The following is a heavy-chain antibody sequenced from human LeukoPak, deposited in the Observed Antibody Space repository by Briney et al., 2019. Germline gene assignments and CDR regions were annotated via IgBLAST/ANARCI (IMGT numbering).Heavy chain of an antibody. CDR2: ISSSRGYI. J-gene: IGHJ4*02. V-gene: IGHV3-21*01. CDR3: ARDTLTWRSGWYDY. Sequence: GGSLRLSRAASGFTFSSYSMSWVRQAPGKGLEWVSSISSSRGYIYYADSVKGRFTISRDNAKNSLYLQMNSLRAEETAVYYCARDTLTWRSGWYDYWGQGTLVTVSS. D-gene: IGHD6-19*01. CDR1: GFTFSSYS.